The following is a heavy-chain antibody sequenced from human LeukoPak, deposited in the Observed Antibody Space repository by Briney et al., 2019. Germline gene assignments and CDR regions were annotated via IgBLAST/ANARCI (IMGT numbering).Heavy chain of an antibody. CDR1: GGTFSSYA. CDR2: IIPIFGTA. V-gene: IGHV1-69*05. CDR3: ARGRFGVTMIVALHY. J-gene: IGHJ4*02. D-gene: IGHD3-22*01. Sequence: SVKVSCKASGGTFSSYAISWVRQAPGQGHDWMGGIIPIFGTANYAQKFQGRVTITTDESTSTAYMELSSLRSEDTAVYYCARGRFGVTMIVALHYWGQGTLVTVSS.